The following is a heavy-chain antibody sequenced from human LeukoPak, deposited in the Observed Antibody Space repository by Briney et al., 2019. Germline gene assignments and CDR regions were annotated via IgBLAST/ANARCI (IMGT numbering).Heavy chain of an antibody. CDR3: ARGDWNYSYFDY. CDR2: IRYDGSNK. CDR1: GFTFSSYG. V-gene: IGHV3-30*02. Sequence: GGSLRLSCAASGFTFSSYGMHWVRQAPGKGLEWVAFIRYDGSNKYYADSVKGRFTISRDNSKNTLYLQMNSLRAEDTAVYYCARGDWNYSYFDYWGQGTLVTVSS. J-gene: IGHJ4*02. D-gene: IGHD1-7*01.